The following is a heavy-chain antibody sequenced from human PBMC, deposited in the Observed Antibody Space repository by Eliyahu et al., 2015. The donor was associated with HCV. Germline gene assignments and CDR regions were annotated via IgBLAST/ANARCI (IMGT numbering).Heavy chain of an antibody. D-gene: IGHD3-10*01. CDR2: IKSKXDGGTT. CDR3: TTGAPGGFDYYLDV. V-gene: IGHV3-15*01. CDR1: XXTFSKAW. J-gene: IGHJ6*03. Sequence: EVQLVESGGGLVKPGGSLRLSCAAXXXTFSKAWMXWVGQXPGKGLXWSGRIKSKXDGGTTDYAAPVKGRFTISRDDSKSTLYLQMNSLKTEDTAVYYCTTGAPGGFDYYLDVWGQGTTVTVSS.